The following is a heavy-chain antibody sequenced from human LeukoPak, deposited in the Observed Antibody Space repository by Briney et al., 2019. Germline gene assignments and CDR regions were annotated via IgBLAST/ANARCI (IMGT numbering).Heavy chain of an antibody. Sequence: ASVKVSCKASGYTFTGYYMHWVRQAPGQGLEWMGWINPNSGGTNYAQKFQGWVTMTRDTSISTAYMELSRLRSDDTAVYYRARGYNYGDYEVFDYWGQGTLVTVSS. J-gene: IGHJ4*02. CDR1: GYTFTGYY. V-gene: IGHV1-2*04. D-gene: IGHD4-17*01. CDR2: INPNSGGT. CDR3: ARGYNYGDYEVFDY.